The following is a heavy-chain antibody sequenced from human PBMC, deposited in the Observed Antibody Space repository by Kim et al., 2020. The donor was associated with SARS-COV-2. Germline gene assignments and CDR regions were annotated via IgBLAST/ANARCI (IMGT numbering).Heavy chain of an antibody. J-gene: IGHJ4*02. CDR2: ISYDGSNK. D-gene: IGHD1-26*01. CDR1: GFTFSSYA. CDR3: AREERGGGQPGPFDY. Sequence: GGSLRLSCAASGFTFSSYAMHWVRQAPGKGLEWVAVISYDGSNKYYADSVKGRFTISRDNSKNTLYLQMNSLRAEDTAVYYCAREERGGGQPGPFDYWGQGTLVTVSS. V-gene: IGHV3-30-3*01.